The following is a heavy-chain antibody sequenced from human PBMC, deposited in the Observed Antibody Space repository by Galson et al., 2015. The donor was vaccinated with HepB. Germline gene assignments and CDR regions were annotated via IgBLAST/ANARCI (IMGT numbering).Heavy chain of an antibody. CDR2: ISSNGGST. CDR1: GFTFKNYA. V-gene: IGHV3-64*01. CDR3: ARTYYDSTGFSKNWYFDL. D-gene: IGHD3-22*01. J-gene: IGHJ2*01. Sequence: SLRLSCAASGFTFKNYAMLRVRQAPGEGLEYVSTISSNGGSTYYANSVKGRFTISRDNSKNTLYLQMGSLRAEDMAVYYCARTYYDSTGFSKNWYFDLWGRGTLVTVSS.